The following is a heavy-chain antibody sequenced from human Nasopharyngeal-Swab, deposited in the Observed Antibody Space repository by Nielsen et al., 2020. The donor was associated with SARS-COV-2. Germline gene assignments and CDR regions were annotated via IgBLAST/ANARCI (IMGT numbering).Heavy chain of an antibody. CDR1: GGSFSGYY. CDR2: INHSGST. D-gene: IGHD6-6*01. CDR3: ARGEGSSLYYYYYYYMDV. Sequence: GSLRLSCAVYGGSFSGYYWSWICQPPGKGLEWIGEINHSGSTNYNPSLKSRVTISVDTSKNQFSLKLSSVTAADTAVYYCARGEGSSLYYYYYYYMDVWGKGTTVTVSS. V-gene: IGHV4-34*01. J-gene: IGHJ6*03.